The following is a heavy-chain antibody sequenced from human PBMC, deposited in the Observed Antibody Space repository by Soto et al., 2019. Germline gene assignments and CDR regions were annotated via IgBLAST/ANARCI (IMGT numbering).Heavy chain of an antibody. Sequence: SGPTLVNPTQTLTLTCTFSGFSLSTRDVSVGWIRQPPGKALEWLALIYWDDDKRYSPSLKNRLTITKDTSKNQVVLTMTNMDPVDTATYYCAHSKYSKSSFDYWGQGTLVTVSS. D-gene: IGHD6-6*01. V-gene: IGHV2-5*02. CDR3: AHSKYSKSSFDY. CDR2: IYWDDDK. J-gene: IGHJ4*02. CDR1: GFSLSTRDVS.